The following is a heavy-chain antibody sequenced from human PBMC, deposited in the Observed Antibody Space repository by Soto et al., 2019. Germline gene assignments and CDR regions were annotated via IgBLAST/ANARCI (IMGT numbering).Heavy chain of an antibody. D-gene: IGHD2-8*01. CDR1: GGSISSGDYY. J-gene: IGHJ4*02. CDR2: IYYSGST. Sequence: QVQLQESGPGLVKPSQTLSLTCTVSGGSISSGDYYWSWIRQPPGKGLEWIGYIYYSGSTYYNPSLKSRVTISVDTSKNQFSLKLSSVTAADTTVYYCARVRGRDGDYFDYWGQGTLVTVSS. CDR3: ARVRGRDGDYFDY. V-gene: IGHV4-30-4*01.